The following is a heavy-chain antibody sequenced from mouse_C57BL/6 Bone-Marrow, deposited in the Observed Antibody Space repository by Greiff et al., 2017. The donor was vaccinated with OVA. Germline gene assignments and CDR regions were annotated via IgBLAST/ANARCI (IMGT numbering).Heavy chain of an antibody. CDR3: ARWGCSYGYYWYFDV. CDR1: GYSFTGYF. J-gene: IGHJ1*03. V-gene: IGHV1-20*01. CDR2: INPYNGDT. D-gene: IGHD2-2*01. Sequence: EVQLQQSGPELVKPGDSVKISCKASGYSFTGYFMNWVMQSHGKSLEWIGRINPYNGDTFYNQKFKGKATLTVDKSSSTAHMELRSLTSEDSAVYYCARWGCSYGYYWYFDVWGTGTTVTVSS.